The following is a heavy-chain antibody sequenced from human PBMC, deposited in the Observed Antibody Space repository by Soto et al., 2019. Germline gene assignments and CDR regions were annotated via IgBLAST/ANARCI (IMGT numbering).Heavy chain of an antibody. CDR2: IYYLGST. CDR3: ARDGYDGSGSPYPAY. J-gene: IGHJ4*02. CDR1: GGSMIEYF. D-gene: IGHD3-10*01. V-gene: IGHV4-59*01. Sequence: KTSETLSLTCTVSGGSMIEYFWSWVRQSPGKGLEWIGYIYYLGSTDYNPSLKSRVTISVDTSKRQFSLKLSSVTAADTAIYYCARDGYDGSGSPYPAYWGPGIQVTVSS.